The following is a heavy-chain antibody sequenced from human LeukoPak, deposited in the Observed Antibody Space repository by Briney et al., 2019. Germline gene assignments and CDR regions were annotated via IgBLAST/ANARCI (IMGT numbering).Heavy chain of an antibody. J-gene: IGHJ6*03. CDR3: ARDSYGSGSSYNDYYYYMDV. Sequence: PSETLSLTCTVSGGSVSGSYWSWVRQSPGKGLEWIGYIYYSGATNYNPSLKSRVSISIGTSKNQFSLKLSSVTPADTAVYYCARDSYGSGSSYNDYYYYMDVWGKGTTVTIS. CDR1: GGSVSGSY. D-gene: IGHD3-10*01. V-gene: IGHV4-59*02. CDR2: IYYSGAT.